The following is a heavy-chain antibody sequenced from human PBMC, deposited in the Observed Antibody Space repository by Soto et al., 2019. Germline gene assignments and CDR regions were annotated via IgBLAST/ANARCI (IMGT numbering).Heavy chain of an antibody. CDR3: ASPKPQMATLDY. D-gene: IGHD5-12*01. V-gene: IGHV4-59*08. CDR1: GGSISSYY. J-gene: IGHJ4*02. Sequence: SETLSLTCTVSGGSISSYYWSWIRQPPGKGLEWIGYIYYSGSTNYNPSLKSRVTISVDTSKNQFSLKLNSVTAADTAVYYCASPKPQMATLDYWSQGTLVTVSS. CDR2: IYYSGST.